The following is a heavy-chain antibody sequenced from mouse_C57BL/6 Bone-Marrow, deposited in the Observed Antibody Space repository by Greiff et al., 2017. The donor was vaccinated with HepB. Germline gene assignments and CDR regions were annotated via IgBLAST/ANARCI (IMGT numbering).Heavy chain of an antibody. CDR1: GFSLTSYG. V-gene: IGHV2-9*01. CDR3: AKRGRDYDVAY. Sequence: QVHVKQSGPGLVAPSQSLSITCTVSGFSLTSYGVDWVRQPPGKGLEWLGVIWGGGSTNYNSALMSRLSISKDNSKSQVFLKMNSLQTDDTAMYYCAKRGRDYDVAYWGQGTLVTVSA. J-gene: IGHJ3*01. CDR2: IWGGGST. D-gene: IGHD2-4*01.